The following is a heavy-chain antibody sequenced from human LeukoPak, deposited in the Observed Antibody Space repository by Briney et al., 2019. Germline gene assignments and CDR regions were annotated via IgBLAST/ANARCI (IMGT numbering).Heavy chain of an antibody. CDR1: GFNFANHA. Sequence: GGSLRLSCAASGFNFANHAMSWVRQTPGKGLEWVSAISGGGDITYYADSVKGRFTMSRDNSKNTLDLQMSSLRAEDTAIYYCAKDNSGNFLSPFDYWGQGTLVAVSS. V-gene: IGHV3-23*01. J-gene: IGHJ4*02. CDR2: ISGGGDIT. CDR3: AKDNSGNFLSPFDY. D-gene: IGHD1-26*01.